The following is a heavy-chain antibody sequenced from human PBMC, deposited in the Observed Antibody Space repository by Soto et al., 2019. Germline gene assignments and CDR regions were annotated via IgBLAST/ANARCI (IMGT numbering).Heavy chain of an antibody. CDR3: ARSPPRFLCPSPSKFDP. CDR2: IYYSGST. D-gene: IGHD3-3*01. V-gene: IGHV4-59*01. CDR1: GGSISSYY. J-gene: IGHJ5*02. Sequence: QVQLQESGPGLVKPSETLSLTCTVSGGSISSYYWSWIRQPPGKGLEWIGYIYYSGSTNYNPSLKSRVTISVDTSKNQFSLKLSSVTAADTAVYYCARSPPRFLCPSPSKFDPWGQGTLVTVSS.